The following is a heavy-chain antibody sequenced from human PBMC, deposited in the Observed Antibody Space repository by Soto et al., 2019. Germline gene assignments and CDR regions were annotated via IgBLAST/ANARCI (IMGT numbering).Heavy chain of an antibody. CDR3: ARERGWQLYFDY. J-gene: IGHJ4*02. D-gene: IGHD6-13*01. CDR2: VSFDSNYI. CDR1: GFTFSSYS. V-gene: IGHV3-21*01. Sequence: GGSLRLSCAASGFTFSSYSMNWVRQAPGKGLEWVSLVSFDSNYIYYADSVKGRFTISRDNAKNSVYLQMNSLKAEDTAVYYCARERGWQLYFDYWGQGALVTVSS.